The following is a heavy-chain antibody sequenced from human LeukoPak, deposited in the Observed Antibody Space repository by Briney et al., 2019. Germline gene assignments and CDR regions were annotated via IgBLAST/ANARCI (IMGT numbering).Heavy chain of an antibody. CDR2: IYHSGST. V-gene: IGHV4-38-2*01. CDR3: ARPRLGANTYFDY. CDR1: GYSISSGYY. Sequence: PSETLSLTCAVSGYSISSGYYWGWIRQPPGKGLEWNGSIYHSGSTYYNPSLKSRVTISVDTSKNQFSLKLSSVTAADTAVYYCARPRLGANTYFDYWGQGTLVTVSS. D-gene: IGHD1-26*01. J-gene: IGHJ4*02.